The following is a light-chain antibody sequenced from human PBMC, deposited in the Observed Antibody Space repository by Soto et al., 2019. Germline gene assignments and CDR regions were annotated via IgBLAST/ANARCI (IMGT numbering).Light chain of an antibody. V-gene: IGLV2-18*02. J-gene: IGLJ1*01. CDR2: EVT. CDR3: SSYTSTSRYV. CDR1: SSDVGKYDR. Sequence: QSVLTQPPSVSGSPGQSVTISCTGTSSDVGKYDRVSWYQQPPGTAPKLIIYEVTNRPSGVPARFSGSKSGNTASLTISGLRAEYEADYYCSSYTSTSRYVFGAGTKVT.